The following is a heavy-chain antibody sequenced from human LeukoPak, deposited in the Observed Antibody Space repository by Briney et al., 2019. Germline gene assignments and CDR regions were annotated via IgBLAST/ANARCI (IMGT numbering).Heavy chain of an antibody. CDR1: GYTFTGYY. D-gene: IGHD3-3*01. J-gene: IGHJ4*02. CDR2: INPNSGGT. CDR3: TPLRSGYSYD. Sequence: ASVKVSCRASGYTFTGYYMHWVRQAPGQGLEWMGWINPNSGGTNYAQKFRGRVTMTRDTSISTAYMELSRLRSDDTAVYYCTPLRSGYSYDWGQGTLVTVSS. V-gene: IGHV1-2*02.